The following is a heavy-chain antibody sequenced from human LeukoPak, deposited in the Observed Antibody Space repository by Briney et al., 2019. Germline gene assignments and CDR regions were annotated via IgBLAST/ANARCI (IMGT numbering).Heavy chain of an antibody. J-gene: IGHJ4*02. V-gene: IGHV1-8*03. CDR3: AVGATGFDY. CDR2: MNPNSGNT. D-gene: IGHD1-26*01. Sequence: ASVKVSCKASGYTFTGYYMHWVRQATGQGLEWMGWMNPNSGNTGYAQKFQGRVTITRNTSISTAYMELSSLRSEDTAVYYCAVGATGFDYWGQGTLVTVSS. CDR1: GYTFTGYY.